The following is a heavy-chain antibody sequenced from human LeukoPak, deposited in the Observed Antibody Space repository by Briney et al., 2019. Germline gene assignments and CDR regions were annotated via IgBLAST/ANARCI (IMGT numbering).Heavy chain of an antibody. CDR2: IYHSGTT. V-gene: IGHV4-30-4*01. Sequence: SQTLSLTCTVSGGSISSGDGYWSWIRQPPGKGLEWIGYIYHSGTTYYNPSLKSRVTMSADTSKNQLSLKLTSVTAADTAVYYCARVMAVSWLDPWGQGTLVTVSS. CDR3: ARVMAVSWLDP. J-gene: IGHJ5*02. CDR1: GGSISSGDGY. D-gene: IGHD5-24*01.